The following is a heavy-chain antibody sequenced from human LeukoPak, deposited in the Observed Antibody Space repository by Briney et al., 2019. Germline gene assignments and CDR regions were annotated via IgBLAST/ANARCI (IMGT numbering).Heavy chain of an antibody. D-gene: IGHD2-15*01. CDR1: GFTFSDYY. CDR3: ARAHCSGGTCQEAFDI. J-gene: IGHJ3*02. Sequence: GGSLRLSCAASGFTFSDYYMSWIRQAPGKGLEWVSYISGSSTYTNYADSVKGRFTISRDNAKNSLYLQMNSLRADDTAVYYCARAHCSGGTCQEAFDIWGQGTMVTVSS. CDR2: ISGSSTYT. V-gene: IGHV3-11*05.